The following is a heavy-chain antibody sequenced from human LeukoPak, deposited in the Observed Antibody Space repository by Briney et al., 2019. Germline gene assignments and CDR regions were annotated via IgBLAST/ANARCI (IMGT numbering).Heavy chain of an antibody. Sequence: GASVKVSCKASGYTFTSYAMNWVRQAPGQGLEWMGWINTDTGNPTYAQGFTGRFVFSLDTSVSTAYLQISSLKAEDTAVYYCARDRGTYYYDSSGSTPFDYWGQGTLVTVSS. D-gene: IGHD3-22*01. CDR1: GYTFTSYA. CDR3: ARDRGTYYYDSSGSTPFDY. CDR2: INTDTGNP. J-gene: IGHJ4*02. V-gene: IGHV7-4-1*02.